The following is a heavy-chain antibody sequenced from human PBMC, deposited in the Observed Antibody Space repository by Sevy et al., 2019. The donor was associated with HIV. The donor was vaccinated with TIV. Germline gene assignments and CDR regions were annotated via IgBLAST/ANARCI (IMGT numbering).Heavy chain of an antibody. J-gene: IGHJ4*02. CDR3: ASNTYHYDSNTYYPVY. V-gene: IGHV3-7*01. Sequence: GGSLRLSCVASGFNLSPYWMTWVRQAPGKGLEWVANIEQDGNEKYYVDSVKGGFTVSRDNAKNALYLQMYSLRVEDTAVYFCASNTYHYDSNTYYPVYWGQGTRVTVSS. CDR2: IEQDGNEK. D-gene: IGHD3-22*01. CDR1: GFNLSPYW.